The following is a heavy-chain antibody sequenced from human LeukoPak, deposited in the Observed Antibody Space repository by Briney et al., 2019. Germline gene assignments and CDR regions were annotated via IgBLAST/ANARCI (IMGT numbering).Heavy chain of an antibody. J-gene: IGHJ4*02. CDR2: IYTSGST. Sequence: SQTLSLTCTVSGGSISSGSYYWSWIRQPAGKGLEWIGRIYTSGSTNYNPSLKSRVTISVDTSKNQCSLKLSSVTAADTAVYYCAGNYYGSGSYYSEDRYWGQGTLVTVSS. CDR1: GGSISSGSYY. D-gene: IGHD3-10*01. CDR3: AGNYYGSGSYYSEDRY. V-gene: IGHV4-61*02.